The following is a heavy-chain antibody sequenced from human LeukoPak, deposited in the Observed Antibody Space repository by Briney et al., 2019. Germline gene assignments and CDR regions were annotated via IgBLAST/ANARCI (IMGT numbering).Heavy chain of an antibody. V-gene: IGHV1-69*04. J-gene: IGHJ6*02. CDR1: GGTFSSCA. CDR2: IIPILGIA. D-gene: IGHD6-19*01. CDR3: ARVALVTPMGGMDV. Sequence: SVKVSCKASGGTFSSCAISWVRQAPGQGLEWMGRIIPILGIANYAQKFQGRVTITADKSTSTAYMELSSLRSEDTAVYYCARVALVTPMGGMDVWGQGTTVTVSS.